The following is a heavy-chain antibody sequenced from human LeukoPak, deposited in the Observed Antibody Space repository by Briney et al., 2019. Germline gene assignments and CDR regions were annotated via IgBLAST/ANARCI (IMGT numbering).Heavy chain of an antibody. CDR1: SGSISRYY. D-gene: IGHD5-18*01. Sequence: SETLSLTCTVSSGSISRYYWSWIRQPPGKGLEWNGYIYYSGSTDYNPSLKSRVTISIDTSKNQFSLQLRSVTAADTAVYHCARGGSDYGYYFDSWGQGTLVTVSS. CDR3: ARGGSDYGYYFDS. V-gene: IGHV4-59*01. CDR2: IYYSGST. J-gene: IGHJ4*02.